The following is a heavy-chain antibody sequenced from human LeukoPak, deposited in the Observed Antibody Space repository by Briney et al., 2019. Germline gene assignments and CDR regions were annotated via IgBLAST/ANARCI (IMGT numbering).Heavy chain of an antibody. V-gene: IGHV1-18*01. CDR2: ISAYNGNT. Sequence: ASVKASCKASGYTFTRYGISWVRQAPGHGLEWMGWISAYNGNTNYAQKLQGRVTMTTDTSTSTAYMELRSLRSDDTAVYYCARVDDYGGNFHYWGQGTLVTASS. J-gene: IGHJ4*02. CDR1: GYTFTRYG. CDR3: ARVDDYGGNFHY. D-gene: IGHD4-23*01.